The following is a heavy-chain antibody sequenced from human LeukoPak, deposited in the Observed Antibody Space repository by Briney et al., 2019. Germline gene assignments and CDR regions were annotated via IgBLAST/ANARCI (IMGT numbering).Heavy chain of an antibody. Sequence: GRSLRLSCAVSGFTFDDYAMHWVRQAPGKGLEWVSGISWNSGSIGYADSVEGRFTISRDNAKNSLYLQMNSLRAEDTALYYCAKGDYDSSGYYGGLEYWGQGTLVTVSS. CDR1: GFTFDDYA. D-gene: IGHD3-22*01. J-gene: IGHJ4*02. V-gene: IGHV3-9*01. CDR2: ISWNSGSI. CDR3: AKGDYDSSGYYGGLEY.